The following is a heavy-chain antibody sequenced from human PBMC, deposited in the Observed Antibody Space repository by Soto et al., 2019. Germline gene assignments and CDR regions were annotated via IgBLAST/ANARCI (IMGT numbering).Heavy chain of an antibody. CDR2: IYYSGYT. D-gene: IGHD1-26*01. J-gene: IGHJ4*02. Sequence: SETLSLTCTVSGDSIRSYYWSWIRQPPGKGLEWIGYIYYSGYTSYNPSLKSRVTISVDTSKNQFSLKLNSVTAADTAVYYCARCFSGNYPSRPEAPYSTDSWGQGTLVTVSS. CDR3: ARCFSGNYPSRPEAPYSTDS. CDR1: GDSIRSYY. V-gene: IGHV4-59*01.